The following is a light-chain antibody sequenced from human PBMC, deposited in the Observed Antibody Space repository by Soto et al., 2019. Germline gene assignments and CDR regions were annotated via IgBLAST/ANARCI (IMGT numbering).Light chain of an antibody. V-gene: IGKV1D-12*01. CDR3: QQADSFPLT. J-gene: IGKJ4*01. CDR2: GAS. CDR1: QDISTL. Sequence: DIQMTQSPSSVSASIGDTVTITCRASQDISTLLAWYQQKPGKAPKLLIYGASTLESGVPSRFSGRGSGTDFTLTISSLQPEDFATYFCQQADSFPLTFVGGTKVDIK.